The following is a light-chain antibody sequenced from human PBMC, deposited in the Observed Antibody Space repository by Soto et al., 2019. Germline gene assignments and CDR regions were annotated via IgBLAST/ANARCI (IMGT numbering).Light chain of an antibody. Sequence: QSALTQPASVSGSPGQSITISCTGTSSDVGGYNYVSWYQHHPGKVPQLIIYETTKRPSGVSNRFSGSKSGNTASLTISGLQAEDEAHYHCSSYTGDYTLMFAGGTKVTVL. CDR2: ETT. J-gene: IGLJ3*02. CDR3: SSYTGDYTLM. CDR1: SSDVGGYNY. V-gene: IGLV2-14*01.